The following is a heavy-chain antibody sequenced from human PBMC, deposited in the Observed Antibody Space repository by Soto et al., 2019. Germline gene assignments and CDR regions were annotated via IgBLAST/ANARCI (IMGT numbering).Heavy chain of an antibody. V-gene: IGHV3-30-3*01. CDR3: ARGSYGDYLDY. CDR1: GFSFSKYA. CDR2: VSYNGGNK. J-gene: IGHJ4*02. Sequence: QVQLVESGRGVVQPGRSLRLSCAASGFSFSKYALHWARQTPGKGLEWVAVVSYNGGNKYYADSVKGRFTISRDNSKNTLYLQVHSLRVEDTAVYYCARGSYGDYLDYWGQGTLVTVSS. D-gene: IGHD4-17*01.